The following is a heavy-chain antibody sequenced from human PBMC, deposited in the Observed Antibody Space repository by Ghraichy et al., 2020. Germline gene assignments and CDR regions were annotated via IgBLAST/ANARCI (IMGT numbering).Heavy chain of an antibody. CDR1: GYTFTGYY. CDR3: AREKMVPARAPPDY. D-gene: IGHD2-2*01. V-gene: IGHV1-2*06. J-gene: IGHJ4*02. CDR2: INPNSGGT. Sequence: ASVKVSCKASGYTFTGYYMHWVRQAPGQGLEWMGRINPNSGGTNYAQKFQGRVTMTRDTSISTAYMELSRLRSDDTAVYYCAREKMVPARAPPDYWGQGTLVTVSS.